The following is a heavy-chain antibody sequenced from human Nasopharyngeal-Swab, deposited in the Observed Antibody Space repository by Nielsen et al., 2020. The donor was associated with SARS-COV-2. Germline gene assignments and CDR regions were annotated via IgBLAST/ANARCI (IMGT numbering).Heavy chain of an antibody. CDR2: ISIGGRAT. Sequence: GGSLRLSCAASGITFSASAMNWVRQAPGKGLQWIAHISIGGRATAYADSVKGRFTISRDDAKNSLFLQMNRLRDGDTALYYCTRGRDYALDYWGQGALVTVSS. J-gene: IGHJ4*02. V-gene: IGHV3-48*02. D-gene: IGHD4-17*01. CDR3: TRGRDYALDY. CDR1: GITFSASA.